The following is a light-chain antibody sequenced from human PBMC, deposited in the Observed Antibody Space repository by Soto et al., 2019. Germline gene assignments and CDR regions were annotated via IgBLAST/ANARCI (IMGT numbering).Light chain of an antibody. CDR3: MQSIHLPRT. Sequence: DIVMTQTPLSLSVTPGQPASISCKSTQSLLHGDGKTYLYWYLQKPGKPPPLLIHEVSNRFSGVPDRISGSGSGTDFTLRISRVEAEDVGVYYCMQSIHLPRTFGQGTKVEIK. V-gene: IGKV2D-29*01. CDR2: EVS. CDR1: QSLLHGDGKTY. J-gene: IGKJ1*01.